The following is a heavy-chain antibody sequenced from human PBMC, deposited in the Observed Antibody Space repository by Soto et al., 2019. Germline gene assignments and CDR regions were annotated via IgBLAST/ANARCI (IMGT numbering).Heavy chain of an antibody. Sequence: EVQLVESGGGLVQPGRSLRLSCAASGFTCDDYAMHWVRQAPGKGLEWVSGISWNSGSIGYADSVKGRFTFSRDNAKNSLYLQMTRLSAEDTALYYCAKGPAAERIQLWLGPGLGYAFGIWGQGTMVTVSS. CDR1: GFTCDDYA. CDR2: ISWNSGSI. J-gene: IGHJ3*02. CDR3: AKGPAAERIQLWLGPGLGYAFGI. D-gene: IGHD5-18*01. V-gene: IGHV3-9*01.